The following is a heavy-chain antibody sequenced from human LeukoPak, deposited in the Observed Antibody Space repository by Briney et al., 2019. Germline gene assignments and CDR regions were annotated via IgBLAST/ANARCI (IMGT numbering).Heavy chain of an antibody. Sequence: GESLHISCQGFGYTFSSYWIGWVRQMPGKGLEWMGIIYPGDSDTRYSPSFQGQVTISADKSRNTAYLQWSSLKASDTAIYYCARRGRAVAPFDNWGQGTLVTVSS. D-gene: IGHD6-19*01. CDR1: GYTFSSYW. V-gene: IGHV5-51*01. CDR2: IYPGDSDT. CDR3: ARRGRAVAPFDN. J-gene: IGHJ4*02.